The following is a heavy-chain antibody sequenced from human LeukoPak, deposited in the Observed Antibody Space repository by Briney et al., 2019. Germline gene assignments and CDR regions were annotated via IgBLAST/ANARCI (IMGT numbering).Heavy chain of an antibody. CDR3: ARDPYFDAFDM. D-gene: IGHD3-3*01. Sequence: GGSLRLSCAGSGFTFSRFWLSWVRQAPGKGLEWVANIKDDGNEQYYVDSVRGRFTIFRDNAKNSLYLQMNSLRAEDTAMYYCARDPYFDAFDMWGQGTMVTVSS. V-gene: IGHV3-7*01. CDR2: IKDDGNEQ. J-gene: IGHJ3*02. CDR1: GFTFSRFW.